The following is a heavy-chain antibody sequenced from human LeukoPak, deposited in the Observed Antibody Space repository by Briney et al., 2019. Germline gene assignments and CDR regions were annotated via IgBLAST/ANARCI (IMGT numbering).Heavy chain of an antibody. J-gene: IGHJ4*02. CDR1: GFTFSSYW. D-gene: IGHD6-19*01. Sequence: GGSLRLSCAASGFTFSSYWMSWVRQPPGKGLEWVANIKQDGSDKNYVDSVKGRFTISRDNAKNSLYLQMNSLRAEDTAVYYCARYGGWYYFDYWGQGTLVTVS. CDR2: IKQDGSDK. CDR3: ARYGGWYYFDY. V-gene: IGHV3-7*04.